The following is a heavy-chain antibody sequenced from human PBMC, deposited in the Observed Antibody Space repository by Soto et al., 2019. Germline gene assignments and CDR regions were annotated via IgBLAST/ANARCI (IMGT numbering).Heavy chain of an antibody. V-gene: IGHV1-46*01. J-gene: IGHJ3*02. CDR1: GYTFTSYY. CDR2: INPSGGST. CDR3: ARAGHYYDSSGYLDAFDI. Sequence: ASVKVSCKASGYTFTSYYMHWVRQAPEQGLEWMGIINPSGGSTSYAQKFQGRVTMTRDTSTSTVYMELSSLRSEDTAVYYCARAGHYYDSSGYLDAFDIWGQGTMVTVSS. D-gene: IGHD3-22*01.